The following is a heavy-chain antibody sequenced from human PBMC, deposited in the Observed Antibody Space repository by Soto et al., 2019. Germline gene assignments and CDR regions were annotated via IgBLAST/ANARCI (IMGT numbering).Heavy chain of an antibody. CDR1: GFIFSSYA. D-gene: IGHD3-22*01. CDR3: ARDPGYYDGSGPA. CDR2: ISYDGSTK. V-gene: IGHV3-30-3*01. J-gene: IGHJ5*02. Sequence: PGGSLRLSCTASGFIFSSYAMHWVRQAPGKGLEWVAVISYDGSTKDYADSVKGRFTISRDNSRNTLYLQKSSLRTDDTAMYYCARDPGYYDGSGPAWGQGTLVTVS.